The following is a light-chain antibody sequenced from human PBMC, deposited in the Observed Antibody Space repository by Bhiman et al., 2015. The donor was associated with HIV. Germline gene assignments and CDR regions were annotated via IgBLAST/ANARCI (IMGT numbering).Light chain of an antibody. Sequence: FLLTQPHSVSGSPGTTVTISCTRSSGSIASNSVQWYQQRPGSSPTIVIFQNDERPFGVPDRFSGSVDSSPNSASLTISGLTTEDEADYYCQSSDVSVHVVFGGGTKLTVL. J-gene: IGLJ2*01. CDR2: QND. V-gene: IGLV6-57*01. CDR1: SGSIASNS. CDR3: QSSDVSVHVV.